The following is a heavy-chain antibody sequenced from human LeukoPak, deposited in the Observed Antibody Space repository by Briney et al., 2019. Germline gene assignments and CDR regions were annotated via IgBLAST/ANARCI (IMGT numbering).Heavy chain of an antibody. D-gene: IGHD3/OR15-3a*01. CDR1: GGSIGTYY. Sequence: PSETLSLTCTVSGGSIGTYYWSWIRQPPGKGLEWIGYIYDSGGTNYNPSLKSRVTISVDTSRNQFSLKLTSVTAADTAVYFCAREWWTDHGGGWFDPSRQGTLVTVSS. CDR3: AREWWTDHGGGWFDP. CDR2: IYDSGGT. V-gene: IGHV4-59*01. J-gene: IGHJ5*02.